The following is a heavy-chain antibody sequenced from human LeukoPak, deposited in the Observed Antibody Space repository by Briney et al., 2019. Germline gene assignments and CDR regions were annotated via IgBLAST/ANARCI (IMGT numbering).Heavy chain of an antibody. CDR1: GFTFSSYS. CDR3: ARIRPAAMPDDYYYGMDV. CDR2: ISSGSSYI. V-gene: IGHV3-21*01. J-gene: IGHJ6*02. D-gene: IGHD2-2*01. Sequence: PGGSLRLSCAASGFTFSSYSMNWVRQAPGKGLEWVSSISSGSSYIYYADSVKGRFTISRDNAKNSLYLQMNSLRAEDTAVYYCARIRPAAMPDDYYYGMDVWGQGTTVTVSS.